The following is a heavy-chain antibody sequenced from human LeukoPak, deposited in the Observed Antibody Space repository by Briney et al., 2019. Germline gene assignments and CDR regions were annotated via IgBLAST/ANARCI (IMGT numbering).Heavy chain of an antibody. CDR3: ARRLYGSGRPLDY. CDR1: GGSFSGYY. J-gene: IGHJ4*02. D-gene: IGHD3-10*01. CDR2: INHSGST. Sequence: PSETLSLTCAVYGGSFSGYYWSWTRQPPGKGLEGIGEINHSGSTNYNPSLKSRVTISVDTSKNQFSLKLSSVTAADTAVYYCARRLYGSGRPLDYWGQGTLVTVSS. V-gene: IGHV4-34*01.